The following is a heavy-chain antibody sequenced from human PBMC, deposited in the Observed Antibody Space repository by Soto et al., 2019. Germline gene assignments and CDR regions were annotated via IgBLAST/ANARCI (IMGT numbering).Heavy chain of an antibody. D-gene: IGHD6-19*01. CDR3: AKDKAVATSGRIDP. CDR1: GFTFSSYA. Sequence: GGSLRLSCAASGFTFSSYAMSWVRQAPGKGLEWVSAISGSGGSTYYADSVKGRFTISRDNSKNTLYLQMNSLRAEDTAVYYCAKDKAVATSGRIDPWGQGPLVTVSS. J-gene: IGHJ5*02. V-gene: IGHV3-23*01. CDR2: ISGSGGST.